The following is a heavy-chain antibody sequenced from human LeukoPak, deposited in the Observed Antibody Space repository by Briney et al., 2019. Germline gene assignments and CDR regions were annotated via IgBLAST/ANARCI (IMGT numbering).Heavy chain of an antibody. V-gene: IGHV4-30-4*01. J-gene: IGHJ4*02. Sequence: SQTLSLTCTVSGGSISSGDYYRSWLRQPPGKGLEWIGYLDYSGSTYFNPSLKSRVTISVETSKNQFSLKLGSVTAADTAVYYCARVPVYSGTYFDYWGQGTLVTVSS. CDR2: LDYSGST. CDR1: GGSISSGDYY. CDR3: ARVPVYSGTYFDY. D-gene: IGHD1-26*01.